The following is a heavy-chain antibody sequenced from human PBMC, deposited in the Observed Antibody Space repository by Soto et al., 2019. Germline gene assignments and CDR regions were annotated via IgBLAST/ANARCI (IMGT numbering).Heavy chain of an antibody. Sequence: PGESLKISCKGSGYSFTSYWIGWVRQMPGKGLEWMGIIYPGDSDTRYSPSFQGQVTISADKSISTAYLQWSSLKASDTAMYYCARGYRYQLAETDYYYYYGMDVWGQGTTVAVSS. CDR3: ARGYRYQLAETDYYYYYGMDV. J-gene: IGHJ6*02. CDR1: GYSFTSYW. D-gene: IGHD2-2*01. CDR2: IYPGDSDT. V-gene: IGHV5-51*01.